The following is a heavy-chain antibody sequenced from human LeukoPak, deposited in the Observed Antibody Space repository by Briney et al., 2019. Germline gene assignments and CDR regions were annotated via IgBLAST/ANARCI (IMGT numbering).Heavy chain of an antibody. CDR1: GFTFSSYG. J-gene: IGHJ6*04. CDR2: ISYDGSNK. V-gene: IGHV3-30*18. D-gene: IGHD3-10*01. CDR3: AKTYYYGSGSYSNSYYGMDV. Sequence: PGRSLRLSCAASGFTFSSYGMRWVRQAPGKGLEWVAVISYDGSNKYYADSVKGRFTISRDNSKNTLYLQMNSLRAEDTAVYYCAKTYYYGSGSYSNSYYGMDVWGKGTTVTVSP.